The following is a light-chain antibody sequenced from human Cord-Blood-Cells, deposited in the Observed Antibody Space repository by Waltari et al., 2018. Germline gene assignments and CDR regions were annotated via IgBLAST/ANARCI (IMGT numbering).Light chain of an antibody. CDR2: DAS. J-gene: IGKJ4*01. CDR3: QQRSNWLT. Sequence: IVLTQSPATLSLSLGDRATLSCRASQSVSSYLAWYQQKPGQAPRLLIYDASNRATGITARFSGSGSGTDFNRTISSLEPEDFAVDYCQQRSNWLTFGGGTKVEIK. CDR1: QSVSSY. V-gene: IGKV3-11*01.